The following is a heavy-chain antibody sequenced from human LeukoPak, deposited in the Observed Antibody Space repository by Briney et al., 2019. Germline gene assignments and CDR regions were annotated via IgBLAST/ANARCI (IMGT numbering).Heavy chain of an antibody. V-gene: IGHV3-21*01. J-gene: IGHJ4*02. CDR3: ARVRGATWDPFDY. CDR2: ISSSSSYI. D-gene: IGHD1-26*01. Sequence: PGGSLRLSCAASGFTFSSYSMNWVRQAPGKGLEWVSSISSSSSYIYYADPVKGRFTISRDNAKNSLYLQMNSLRAEDTAVYYCARVRGATWDPFDYWGQGTLVTVSS. CDR1: GFTFSSYS.